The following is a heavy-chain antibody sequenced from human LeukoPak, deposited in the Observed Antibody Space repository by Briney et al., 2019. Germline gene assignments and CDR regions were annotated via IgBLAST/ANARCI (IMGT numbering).Heavy chain of an antibody. CDR3: ARLAVAGDYDHFYFYMDV. CDR2: ISYSGIT. J-gene: IGHJ6*03. CDR1: GGSISSHY. Sequence: SETLSLTCSVSGGSISSHYWTWMRQAPGKGLEWIGYISYSGITNYNPSLKSRVSISVDTSMNQLPLKVNSVTTADTAVYYCARLAVAGDYDHFYFYMDVWGKGTTVTASS. D-gene: IGHD6-19*01. V-gene: IGHV4-59*11.